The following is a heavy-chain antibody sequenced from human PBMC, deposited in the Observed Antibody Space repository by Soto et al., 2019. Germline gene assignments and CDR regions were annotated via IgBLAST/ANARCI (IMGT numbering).Heavy chain of an antibody. CDR1: GFTLSSYW. Sequence: GGSLRLSCAASGFTLSSYWMNWVRLAPGKGLEWVANIKQDGSQKNYVDSVKGRFTISRDNAKNSLYLQMSSLRVEDTAVYYCMTSVTTHDYWGQGTLVTVSS. CDR2: IKQDGSQK. V-gene: IGHV3-7*01. D-gene: IGHD4-17*01. J-gene: IGHJ4*02. CDR3: MTSVTTHDY.